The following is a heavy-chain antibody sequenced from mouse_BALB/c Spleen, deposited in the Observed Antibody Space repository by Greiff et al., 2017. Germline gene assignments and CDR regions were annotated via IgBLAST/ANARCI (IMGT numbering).Heavy chain of an antibody. CDR2: INPSNGRT. CDR3: AGGIYYGNYRGKYYAMDY. Sequence: VQLQQPGAELVKPGASVKLSCKASGYTFTSYWMHWVKQRPGQGLEWIGEINPSNGRTNYNEKFKSQATLTVDKSSSTAYMQLSSLTSEDSTVYYCAGGIYYGNYRGKYYAMDYWGQGTSVTVSA. CDR1: GYTFTSYW. V-gene: IGHV1S81*02. J-gene: IGHJ4*01. D-gene: IGHD2-1*01.